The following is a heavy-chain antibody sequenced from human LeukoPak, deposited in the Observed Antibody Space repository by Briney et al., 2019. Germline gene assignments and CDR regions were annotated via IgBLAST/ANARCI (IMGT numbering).Heavy chain of an antibody. CDR3: ARALVSYYDFWSGYYTAVDY. CDR2: INPNRGGT. Sequence: ASVKVSCKASGYTFTGYYMHWVRQAPGQGLEWMGWINPNRGGTNYAQKFQGRVTMTRDTSISTAYMELSRLRSDDTAVYYCARALVSYYDFWSGYYTAVDYWGQGTLVTVSS. D-gene: IGHD3-3*01. J-gene: IGHJ4*02. CDR1: GYTFTGYY. V-gene: IGHV1-2*02.